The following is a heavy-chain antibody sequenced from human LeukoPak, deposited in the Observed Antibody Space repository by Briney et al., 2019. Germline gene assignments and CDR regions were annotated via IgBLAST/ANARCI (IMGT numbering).Heavy chain of an antibody. CDR2: IYTIGST. D-gene: IGHD6-13*01. CDR3: ARPPYSSSWYRSYYYYYYYMDV. CDR1: GVSISSGSYY. Sequence: SETLSVTCTVSGVSISSGSYYWSWIRQPAGKGLEWIGRIYTIGSTNYNPSLKRRVTISVDTSKNQFSLKLSSVTAADTAVYYCARPPYSSSWYRSYYYYYYYMDVWGKGTTVTVSS. V-gene: IGHV4-61*02. J-gene: IGHJ6*03.